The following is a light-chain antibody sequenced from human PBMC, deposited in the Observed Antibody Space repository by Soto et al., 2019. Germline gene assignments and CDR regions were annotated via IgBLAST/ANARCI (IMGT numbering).Light chain of an antibody. V-gene: IGLV2-14*01. J-gene: IGLJ1*01. CDR2: DVS. CDR1: SSDVGGYNY. CDR3: SSYTGSSPLYV. Sequence: QSVLTQPASVSGSPGQSITISCTGTSSDVGGYNYVSWYQHHPGKAPKLMIYDVSNRPSGVSNRFSGSKSGNTASLTISGLQAEDEDYYYCSSYTGSSPLYVFGTGTKVTVL.